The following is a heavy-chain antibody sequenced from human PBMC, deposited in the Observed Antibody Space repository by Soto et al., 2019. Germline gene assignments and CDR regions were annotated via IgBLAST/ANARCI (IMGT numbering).Heavy chain of an antibody. CDR2: IYYSGST. J-gene: IGHJ6*02. CDR1: GGSISSSSYY. D-gene: IGHD3-3*02. V-gene: IGHV4-39*01. Sequence: SETLSLTCTVSGGSISSSSYYWGWIRQPPGKGLEWIGSIYYSGSTYYNPSLKSRVTISVDTSKNQFSLKLSSVIAADTAVYYCASTFSYYYYGMDVWGQGTTVT. CDR3: ASTFSYYYYGMDV.